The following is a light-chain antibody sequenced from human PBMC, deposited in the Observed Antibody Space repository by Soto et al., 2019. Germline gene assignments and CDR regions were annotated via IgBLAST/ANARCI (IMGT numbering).Light chain of an antibody. V-gene: IGLV1-40*01. CDR1: TSNIGAGYD. Sequence: QSVLTQPPSVSGAPGQRVIISCTGSTSNIGAGYDVHWYQQLPGRAPKLLIYGDTNRPSWVPDRFSGSRSGTSTYLAITGLQAEDEGDYYCQSYDTSLSLVVFGGGTKLTVL. J-gene: IGLJ2*01. CDR2: GDT. CDR3: QSYDTSLSLVV.